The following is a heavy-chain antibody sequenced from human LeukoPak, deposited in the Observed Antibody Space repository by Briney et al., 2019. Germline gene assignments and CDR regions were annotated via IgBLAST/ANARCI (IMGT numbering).Heavy chain of an antibody. CDR3: AKDRIADGRYSIDF. CDR1: GFTFSSYS. D-gene: IGHD2-21*01. CDR2: IIGNGGGI. V-gene: IGHV3-23*01. J-gene: IGHJ4*02. Sequence: GGSLRLSCAASGFTFSSYSMNWVRQAPGKGLEWVSVIIGNGGGINYADSVRGRFFISRDNAANTLYLQMNSLRVEDTAVYYCAKDRIADGRYSIDFWGQGTLVSVSS.